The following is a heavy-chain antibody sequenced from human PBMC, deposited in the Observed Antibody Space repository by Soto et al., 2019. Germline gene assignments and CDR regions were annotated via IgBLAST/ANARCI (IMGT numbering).Heavy chain of an antibody. CDR2: ISVSGDRT. Sequence: EVKLLESGGGLVQPGGSLRLSCAASGFTFSSYAMCWVRQAPEKGLEWVSSISVSGDRTFYADSVTSRFTISIDNSRTTLHLLMNSLIAEDTAVYYCAENGASISSNKPLAYWARGTLVTVSS. D-gene: IGHD4-4*01. J-gene: IGHJ4*02. CDR1: GFTFSSYA. CDR3: AENGASISSNKPLAY. V-gene: IGHV3-23*01.